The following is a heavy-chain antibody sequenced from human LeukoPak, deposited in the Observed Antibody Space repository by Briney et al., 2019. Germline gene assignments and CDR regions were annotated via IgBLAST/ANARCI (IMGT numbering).Heavy chain of an antibody. V-gene: IGHV3-7*03. CDR2: IKQDESEK. CDR3: ARPRGYCSGGSCFPSDY. D-gene: IGHD2-15*01. J-gene: IGHJ4*02. CDR1: GFTFSIYW. Sequence: PGRSLRLSCAASGFTFSIYWMSWVRQAPGKGLERVANIKQDESEKYYVDSVKGRFTVSRDNAKNSLYLQMDSLRVEDTAVYYCARPRGYCSGGSCFPSDYWGQGTLVTVSS.